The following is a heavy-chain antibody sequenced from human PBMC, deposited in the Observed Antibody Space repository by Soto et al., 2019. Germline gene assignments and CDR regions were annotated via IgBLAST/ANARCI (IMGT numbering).Heavy chain of an antibody. Sequence: SVKVSCKASGGTFSSYAISWVRQAPGQGLEWMGGIIPIFGTANYAQKFQGRVTITADESTSTAYMELSSLRSEDTAVYYCARAVTTVTPEGHYYYGMDVWRQATTVTVSS. J-gene: IGHJ6*02. V-gene: IGHV1-69*13. CDR3: ARAVTTVTPEGHYYYGMDV. CDR1: GGTFSSYA. D-gene: IGHD4-17*01. CDR2: IIPIFGTA.